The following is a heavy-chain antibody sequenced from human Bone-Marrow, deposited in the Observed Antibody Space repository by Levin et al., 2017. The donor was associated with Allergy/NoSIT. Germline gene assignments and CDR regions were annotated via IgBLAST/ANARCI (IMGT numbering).Heavy chain of an antibody. V-gene: IGHV4-39*01. CDR2: IYYSGST. D-gene: IGHD3-16*01. CDR1: GGSISSSSYY. CDR3: ARQRTRGTQNDAFDI. Sequence: TSETLSLTCTVSGGSISSSSYYWGWIRQPPGKGLEWIGSIYYSGSTYYNPSLKSRVTISVDTSKNQFSLKLSSVTAADTAVYYCARQRTRGTQNDAFDIWGQGTMVTVSS. J-gene: IGHJ3*02.